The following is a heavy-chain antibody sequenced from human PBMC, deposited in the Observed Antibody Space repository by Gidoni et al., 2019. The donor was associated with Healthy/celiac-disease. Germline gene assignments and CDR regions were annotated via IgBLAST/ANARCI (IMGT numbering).Heavy chain of an antibody. CDR1: GGSISSSSYY. J-gene: IGHJ6*02. CDR3: ATQPQNDYDILTGLTYYYGMDV. CDR2: IYYSGST. V-gene: IGHV4-39*01. D-gene: IGHD3-9*01. Sequence: QLQLQESGPGLAKPSETLSLTCTVSGGSISSSSYYWGWIRQPPGKGLEWIGSIYYSGSTYYNPSLKSRVTISVDTSKNQFSLKLSSVTAADTAVYYCATQPQNDYDILTGLTYYYGMDVWGQGTTVTVSS.